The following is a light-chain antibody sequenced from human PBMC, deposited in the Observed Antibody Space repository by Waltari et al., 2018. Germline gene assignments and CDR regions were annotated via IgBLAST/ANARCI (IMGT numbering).Light chain of an antibody. V-gene: IGLV2-14*01. CDR3: SSYTRTTTLI. CDR2: EVT. Sequence: QSALTQPASVSGSPGQSITVSCTGTSSDIGTYNSASWYQRHPGKAPKLRIYEVTNRPSWIPSRFSGSKSGNTASLSIAGLQAEDEAEDYCSSYTRTTTLIFGGGTKVTVL. CDR1: SSDIGTYNS. J-gene: IGLJ2*01.